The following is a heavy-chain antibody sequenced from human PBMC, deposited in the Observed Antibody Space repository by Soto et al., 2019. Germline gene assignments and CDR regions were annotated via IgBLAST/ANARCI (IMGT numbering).Heavy chain of an antibody. CDR2: IKEDGSEK. CDR3: ARIITGTTWGNYFDY. J-gene: IGHJ4*02. CDR1: GFTFSSYW. D-gene: IGHD1-1*01. V-gene: IGHV3-7*03. Sequence: EVQLVESGGGLVQPGGSLRLSCAASGFTFSSYWMSWVRQAPGKGLEWVANIKEDGSEKYYVDSVKGRFTISRDNAKNSLYLQMNSLRAEDTAVYYCARIITGTTWGNYFDYWGQGTLVTVSS.